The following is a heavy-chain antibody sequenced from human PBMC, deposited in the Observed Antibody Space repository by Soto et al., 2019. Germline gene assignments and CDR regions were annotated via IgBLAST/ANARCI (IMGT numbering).Heavy chain of an antibody. Sequence: GGSLRLSCAASGFTFSNAWMSWVRQAPGKGLEWVGRIKSKTDGGTTDYAAPVKGRFTISRDDSKNTLYLQMNSLKTEDTAVYHCTTPRLEEYGGFDYWGQGTLVTVSS. CDR2: IKSKTDGGTT. V-gene: IGHV3-15*01. CDR1: GFTFSNAW. CDR3: TTPRLEEYGGFDY. J-gene: IGHJ4*02. D-gene: IGHD2-15*01.